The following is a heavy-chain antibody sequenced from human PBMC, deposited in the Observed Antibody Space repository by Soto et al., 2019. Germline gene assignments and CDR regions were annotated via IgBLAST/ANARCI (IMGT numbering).Heavy chain of an antibody. D-gene: IGHD1-26*01. V-gene: IGHV3-9*01. CDR3: AKVKGAGGSYPFDY. CDR1: GFTFDDYA. Sequence: EVQLVESGGGLVQPGRSLRLSCAASGFTFDDYAMHWVRQAPGKGLEWVSGISWNSGSIGYADSVKGRFTISRDNAKNYLYLQMNSLRAEDTALYYCAKVKGAGGSYPFDYWGQGTLVTVPS. J-gene: IGHJ4*02. CDR2: ISWNSGSI.